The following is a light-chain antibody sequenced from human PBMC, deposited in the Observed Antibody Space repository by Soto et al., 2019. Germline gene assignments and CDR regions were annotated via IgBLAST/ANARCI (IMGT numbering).Light chain of an antibody. Sequence: AIRMTQSPSSLSASTGDRVTITCRASQGISSYLAWYQQKPGKAPKLLIYAASTLQSGVPSRFSGSGSGTDFTLTISCLQSEDFATYYCQQYVSSPWAFGQGT. V-gene: IGKV1-8*01. CDR1: QGISSY. CDR2: AAS. CDR3: QQYVSSPWA. J-gene: IGKJ1*01.